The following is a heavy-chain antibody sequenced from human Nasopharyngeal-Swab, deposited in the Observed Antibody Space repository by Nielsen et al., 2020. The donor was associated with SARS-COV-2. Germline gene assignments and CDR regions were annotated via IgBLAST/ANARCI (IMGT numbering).Heavy chain of an antibody. CDR3: VRDGYFDWSFGY. CDR2: ISGSGGST. CDR1: GFTFSSYA. Sequence: GESLKISCAASGFTFSSYAMSWVRQAPGKGLEWVSAISGSGGSTYYADSVKGRFTISRDNARNSLHLQMHSLRAEDTAVYYCVRDGYFDWSFGYWGQGTLATVSS. D-gene: IGHD3-9*01. V-gene: IGHV3-23*01. J-gene: IGHJ4*02.